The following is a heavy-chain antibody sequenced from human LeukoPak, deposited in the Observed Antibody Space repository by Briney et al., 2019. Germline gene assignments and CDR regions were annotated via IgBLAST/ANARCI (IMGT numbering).Heavy chain of an antibody. CDR1: GFTFSSYG. D-gene: IGHD2-2*01. J-gene: IGHJ4*02. Sequence: GGTLRLPCAASGFTFSSYGMSWVRQAPGKGLEWVSAISGSGGSTYYADSVKGRFTISRDNAKNSLYLQMNSLRAEDTAVYYCARETDSTLFDYWGQGALVTVSS. CDR2: ISGSGGST. CDR3: ARETDSTLFDY. V-gene: IGHV3-23*01.